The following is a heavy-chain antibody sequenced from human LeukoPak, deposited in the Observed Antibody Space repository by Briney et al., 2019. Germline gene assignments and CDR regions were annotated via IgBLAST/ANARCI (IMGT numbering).Heavy chain of an antibody. Sequence: PSQTLSLTCVVSGASISSGGYSWSWIRQPPGKGLEWIGCIYHSGGTHYNPSLKSRVTMSVDMSKNQISLNLNSVTAADTAVYYRARDIWGSSTWGPGTLVTVSS. V-gene: IGHV4-30-2*01. J-gene: IGHJ5*02. CDR2: IYHSGGT. CDR3: ARDIWGSST. D-gene: IGHD3-16*01. CDR1: GASISSGGYS.